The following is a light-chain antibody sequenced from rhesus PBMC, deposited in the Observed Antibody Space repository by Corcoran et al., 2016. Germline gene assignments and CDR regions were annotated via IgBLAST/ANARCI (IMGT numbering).Light chain of an antibody. Sequence: EIVMTQSPATLSLSPGERATLSCRASQSVSSSLAWYQQKPGQAPRRLIYGASSRATGIPDRFSGSGSGTDFTLTISSLEPEDVAVYYCLQHSNWPRTFGQGTKVEIK. J-gene: IGKJ1*01. CDR2: GAS. CDR3: LQHSNWPRT. CDR1: QSVSSS. V-gene: IGKV3-24*01.